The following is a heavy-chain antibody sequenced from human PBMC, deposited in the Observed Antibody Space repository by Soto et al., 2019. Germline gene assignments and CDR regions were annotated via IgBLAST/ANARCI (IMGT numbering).Heavy chain of an antibody. J-gene: IGHJ5*02. Sequence: EVQLVESGGGLVQPGGSLRLSCTASGFTFSDSWMTWVRQAPGKGLEWVVRIKQDESEKKYADSVKGRFSISRDNAKNSMYLQMDSLRGEDTAVYYCVRGGSNYASWGQGTLVTVSS. CDR2: IKQDESEK. V-gene: IGHV3-7*01. CDR1: GFTFSDSW. D-gene: IGHD4-4*01. CDR3: VRGGSNYAS.